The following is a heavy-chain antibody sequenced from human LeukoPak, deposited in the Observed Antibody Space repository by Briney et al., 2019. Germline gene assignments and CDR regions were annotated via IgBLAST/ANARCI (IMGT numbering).Heavy chain of an antibody. Sequence: GASVKVSCKSSGYTFTGYYIHWVRQAPGQGLEWMGWINPNSGGTNYAQKFQGRVTMTSDTSISTAYMELSRLRSDDTAVYYCAKVMGSGQWLVEREDFDIWGQGTMVTVSS. J-gene: IGHJ3*02. CDR3: AKVMGSGQWLVEREDFDI. CDR1: GYTFTGYY. D-gene: IGHD6-19*01. CDR2: INPNSGGT. V-gene: IGHV1-2*02.